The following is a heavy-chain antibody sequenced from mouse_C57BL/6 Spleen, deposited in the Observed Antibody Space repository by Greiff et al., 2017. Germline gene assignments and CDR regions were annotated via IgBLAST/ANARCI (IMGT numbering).Heavy chain of an antibody. CDR2: ISYSGST. V-gene: IGHV3-1*01. CDR3: ARDYDGYPAWFAY. J-gene: IGHJ3*01. Sequence: VQLKQSGPGMVKPSQSPSLTCTVTGYSITSGYDWHWIRHFPGNKLEWMGYISYSGSTNYNPSLKSRISITHDTSKNHFFLKLNSVTTEDTATYYCARDYDGYPAWFAYWGQGTLVTVSA. D-gene: IGHD2-3*01. CDR1: GYSITSGYD.